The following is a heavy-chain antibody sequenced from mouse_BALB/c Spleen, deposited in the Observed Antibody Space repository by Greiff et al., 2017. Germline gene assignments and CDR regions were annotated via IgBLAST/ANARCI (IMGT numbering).Heavy chain of an antibody. D-gene: IGHD2-4*01. CDR2: IDPSDSYT. J-gene: IGHJ4*01. V-gene: IGHV1-69*02. Sequence: VQLQQPGAELVKPGASVKLSCKASGYTFTSYWMHWVKQRPGQGLEWIGEIDPSDSYTNYNQKFKGKATLTVDKSSSTAYMQLSSLTSEDSAVYYCARGGYDYPYYYAMDYWGQGTSVTVSS. CDR3: ARGGYDYPYYYAMDY. CDR1: GYTFTSYW.